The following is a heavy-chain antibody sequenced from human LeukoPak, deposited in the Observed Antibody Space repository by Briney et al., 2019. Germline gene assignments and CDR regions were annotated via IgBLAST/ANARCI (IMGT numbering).Heavy chain of an antibody. J-gene: IGHJ4*02. CDR2: INHSGST. V-gene: IGHV4-34*01. CDR3: ARGGRRTPYYFDY. D-gene: IGHD1-14*01. CDR1: GGSFSGYY. Sequence: SETLSLTYAVYGGSFSGYYWSWIRQPPGKGLEWIGEINHSGSTNYNPSLKSRVTISVDTSKNQFSLKLSSVTAADTAVYYCARGGRRTPYYFDYWGQGTLVTVSS.